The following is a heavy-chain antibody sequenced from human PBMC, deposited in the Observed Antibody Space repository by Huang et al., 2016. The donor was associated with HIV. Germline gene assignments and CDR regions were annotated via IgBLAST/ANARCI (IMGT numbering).Heavy chain of an antibody. Sequence: EVQLVESGGGLVQPGGSLRLSCAASGFTFSSYWMSWVRQAPGKGLEWVANIKEDGSDKYYVESVKGRFTISRDNAKNSLYLQMNSLRAEDTAVYYCARDSGWELLAGRFRWYFDFWGRGTLVTVSS. D-gene: IGHD1-26*01. J-gene: IGHJ2*01. CDR1: GFTFSSYW. CDR2: IKEDGSDK. CDR3: ARDSGWELLAGRFRWYFDF. V-gene: IGHV3-7*01.